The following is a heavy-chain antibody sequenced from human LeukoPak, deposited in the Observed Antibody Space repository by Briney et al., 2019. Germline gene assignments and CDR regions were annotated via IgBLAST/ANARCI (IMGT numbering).Heavy chain of an antibody. CDR2: ISSDGTIT. CDR1: GFTFSSYV. V-gene: IGHV3-74*03. Sequence: PGGSLRLSCAASGFTFSSYVMHWVRQVPGKGLVWVSRISSDGTITTYADSVKGRFTVPRDNAKNTLYLQMNSLRAEDTAVYYCARDLQWQLYDYWGQGTLVTVSS. CDR3: ARDLQWQLYDY. J-gene: IGHJ4*02. D-gene: IGHD1-26*01.